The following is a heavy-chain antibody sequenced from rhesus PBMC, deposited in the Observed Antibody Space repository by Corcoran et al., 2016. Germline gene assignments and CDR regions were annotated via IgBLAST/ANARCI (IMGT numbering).Heavy chain of an antibody. CDR3: SRGGNYFDS. V-gene: IGHV4-165*01. CDR1: GASISRYY. CDR2: ISGGCGST. J-gene: IGHJ4*01. Sequence: QVQLQESGPGLVKPSETLPLTCVVSGASISRYYWSWIRQSPGKGLEWIGYISGGCGSTNYNPSLKSRVTISKDTSKNQFSLKVTSVTAADTAVYYCSRGGNYFDSWGQGVLVTVSS.